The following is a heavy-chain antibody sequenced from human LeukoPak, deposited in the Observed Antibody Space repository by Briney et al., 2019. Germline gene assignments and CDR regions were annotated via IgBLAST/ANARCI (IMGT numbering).Heavy chain of an antibody. V-gene: IGHV4-34*01. D-gene: IGHD6-13*01. CDR1: GVSLSSYY. J-gene: IGHJ4*02. CDR2: INHSGST. Sequence: PSETLSLTCTVSGVSLSSYYWSWIRQPPGKGLEWIGEINHSGSTDYNPSLKSRVTISVDTSKNQFSLKLSSVTAADTAVYYCAREGSSWFDYWGQGTLVTVSS. CDR3: AREGSSWFDY.